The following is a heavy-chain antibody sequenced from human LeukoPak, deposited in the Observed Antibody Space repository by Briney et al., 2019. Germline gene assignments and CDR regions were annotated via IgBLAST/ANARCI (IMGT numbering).Heavy chain of an antibody. CDR1: GATFSSYA. Sequence: SVKLTCKASGATFSSYAISWVRQAPGQRLEWMGGIIPIFGTANYAQKFQGRVTITADESTSTAYMELSSLRSEDTAVYYCASTGIGYCSSTSCLPFDYWGQGTLVTVSS. V-gene: IGHV1-69*01. CDR2: IIPIFGTA. CDR3: ASTGIGYCSSTSCLPFDY. D-gene: IGHD2-2*01. J-gene: IGHJ4*02.